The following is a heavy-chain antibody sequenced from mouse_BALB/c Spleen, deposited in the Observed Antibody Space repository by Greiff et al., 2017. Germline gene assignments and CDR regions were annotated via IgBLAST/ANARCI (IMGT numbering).Heavy chain of an antibody. V-gene: IGHV5-4*02. CDR1: GFTFSDYY. J-gene: IGHJ3*01. CDR2: ISDGGSYT. Sequence: EVQRVESGGGLVKPGGSLKLSCAASGFTFSDYYMYWVRQTPEKRLEWVATISDGGSYTYYPDSVKGRFTISRDNAKNNLYLQMSSLKSEDTAMYYCAREGGHWGQGTLVTVSA. CDR3: AREGGH.